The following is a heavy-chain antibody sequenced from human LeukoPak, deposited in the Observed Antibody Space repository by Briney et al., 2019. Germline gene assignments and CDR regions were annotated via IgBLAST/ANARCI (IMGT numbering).Heavy chain of an antibody. CDR1: GGTFSSYA. CDR3: ASPPEEDGYNSGFDS. CDR2: IIPIFGTA. D-gene: IGHD5-24*01. J-gene: IGHJ4*02. V-gene: IGHV1-69*05. Sequence: SVKVSCKASGGTFSSYAISWVQQAPGQGLEWMGGIIPIFGTANYAQKFQGRVTITTDESTSTAYMELSSLRSEDTAVYYCASPPEEDGYNSGFDSWGQGTLVTVSS.